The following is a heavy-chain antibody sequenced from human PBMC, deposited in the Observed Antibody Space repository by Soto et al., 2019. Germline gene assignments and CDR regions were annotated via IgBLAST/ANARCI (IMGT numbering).Heavy chain of an antibody. V-gene: IGHV3-30*18. CDR2: ISYDGSNK. D-gene: IGHD3-3*01. J-gene: IGHJ6*02. Sequence: PGGSLRLSCAASGFTFSSYGMHWVRQAPGKGLEWVAVISYDGSNKYYADSVKGRFTTSRDNSKNTLYLQMNSLRAEDTAVYYCAKDLGYDFWSGYYTGATYYYYGMDVWGQGTTVTVSS. CDR3: AKDLGYDFWSGYYTGATYYYYGMDV. CDR1: GFTFSSYG.